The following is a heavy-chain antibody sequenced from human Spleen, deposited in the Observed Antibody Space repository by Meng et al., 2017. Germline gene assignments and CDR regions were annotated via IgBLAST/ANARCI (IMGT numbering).Heavy chain of an antibody. D-gene: IGHD3-22*01. V-gene: IGHV4-4*07. CDR1: GGSISSYY. J-gene: IGHJ5*02. CDR2: IYTSGST. CDR3: ARAPLYYYDSSGYWFDP. Sequence: SETLSLTCTVSGGSISSYYWSWIRQPAGKGLEWIGRIYTSGSTNYNPSLKSRVTMSIDTSKNQFSLKLNSVTAADTAVYYCARAPLYYYDSSGYWFDPWGQGTLVTVSS.